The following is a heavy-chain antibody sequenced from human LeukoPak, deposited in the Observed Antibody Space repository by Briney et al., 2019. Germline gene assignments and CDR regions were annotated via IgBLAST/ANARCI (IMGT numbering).Heavy chain of an antibody. J-gene: IGHJ4*02. D-gene: IGHD5-12*01. CDR2: ISGSGGST. V-gene: IGHV3-23*01. CDR3: ARVGYSGWNLEY. Sequence: GGSLRLSCAASGFTFSSYAMSWVRQAPGKGLEWVSAISGSGGSTYYADSVKGRFTISRDNSKNTLYLQMNSLRDEDTAVYYCARVGYSGWNLEYWGQGTQVTVSS. CDR1: GFTFSSYA.